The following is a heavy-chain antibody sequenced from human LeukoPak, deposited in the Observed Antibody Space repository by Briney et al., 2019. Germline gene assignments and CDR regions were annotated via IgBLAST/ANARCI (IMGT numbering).Heavy chain of an antibody. CDR2: IWYDGSNK. CDR1: GFIFSSYG. CDR3: ARGGSIAARIYYMDV. D-gene: IGHD6-6*01. J-gene: IGHJ6*03. V-gene: IGHV3-33*01. Sequence: PGGSLRLSCVASGFIFSSYGMHWVRRAPGKGLEWVAVIWYDGSNKYYADSVKGRFTISRDNSKNTLYLQMNSLRAEDTAVYYCARGGSIAARIYYMDVWGKGTTVTVSS.